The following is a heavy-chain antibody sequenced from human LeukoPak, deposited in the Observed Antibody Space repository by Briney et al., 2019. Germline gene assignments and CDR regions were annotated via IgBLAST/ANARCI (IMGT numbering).Heavy chain of an antibody. J-gene: IGHJ6*02. Sequence: GGSLRLSCAASGFTFSSYGMHWVRQAPGKGLEWVAVIWYDGSNKYYADSVKGRFTISRDNSKNTLYLQMNSLRAEDTAVYYCAKDLENYYGSGSYYLAPYYYYGMDVWGQGTTVTVSS. CDR3: AKDLENYYGSGSYYLAPYYYYGMDV. CDR2: IWYDGSNK. CDR1: GFTFSSYG. V-gene: IGHV3-30*02. D-gene: IGHD3-10*01.